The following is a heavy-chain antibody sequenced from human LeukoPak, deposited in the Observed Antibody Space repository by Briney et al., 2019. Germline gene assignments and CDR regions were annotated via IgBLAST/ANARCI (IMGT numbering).Heavy chain of an antibody. CDR2: INWNSGSI. CDR1: GFTFGDYA. J-gene: IGHJ3*02. V-gene: IGHV3-9*01. Sequence: GGSLRLSCAASGFTFGDYAMHWVRQAPGKGLEWVSGINWNSGSIDYADSVKGRFIISRDNAKNSLYLQMNSLRAEDTAFYYCAKGAFDIWGQGTMVTVSS. CDR3: AKGAFDI.